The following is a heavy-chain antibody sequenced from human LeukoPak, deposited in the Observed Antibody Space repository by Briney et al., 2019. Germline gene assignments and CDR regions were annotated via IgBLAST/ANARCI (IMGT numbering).Heavy chain of an antibody. Sequence: SETLSLTCTVSGGSISSGGYSWSWIRQHPGKGLEWIGYIYYSGSTYYNPSLKSRVTISVDTSKNQFSLKLSSVTAADTAVYYCAGGYCSSTSCGGRHPASDYWGQGTLVTVSS. CDR1: GGSISSGGYS. J-gene: IGHJ4*02. CDR3: AGGYCSSTSCGGRHPASDY. D-gene: IGHD2-2*01. V-gene: IGHV4-31*03. CDR2: IYYSGST.